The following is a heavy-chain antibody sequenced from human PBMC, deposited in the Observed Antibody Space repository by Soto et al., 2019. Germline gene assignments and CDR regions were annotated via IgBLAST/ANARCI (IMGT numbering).Heavy chain of an antibody. V-gene: IGHV5-51*01. D-gene: IGHD3-22*01. CDR2: IYPGDSDT. CDR1: GYSFTSYW. J-gene: IGHJ6*02. CDR3: ARHYDSSSLEYYYYGMDV. Sequence: PGESLKISCKGSGYSFTSYWIGWVRQMPGKGLEWMGIIYPGDSDTRYSPSFQGQVTISADKSISTAYLQWSSLKASDTAMYYCARHYDSSSLEYYYYGMDVRGQGTTVTVSS.